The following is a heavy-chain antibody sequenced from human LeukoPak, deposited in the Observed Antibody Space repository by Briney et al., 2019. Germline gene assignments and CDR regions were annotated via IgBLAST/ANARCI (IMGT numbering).Heavy chain of an antibody. CDR2: INTDTGNP. V-gene: IGHV7-4-1*02. Sequence: ASVKVSCKSSGYTFTTYAINWVRQAPGQGLEWMGWINTDTGNPTYAQDFTGRFVFSLDISVTTAYLQISSLKAEDTAMYYCARGLRFLQPDYWGQGTQVTVSS. J-gene: IGHJ4*02. D-gene: IGHD5-12*01. CDR1: GYTFTTYA. CDR3: ARGLRFLQPDY.